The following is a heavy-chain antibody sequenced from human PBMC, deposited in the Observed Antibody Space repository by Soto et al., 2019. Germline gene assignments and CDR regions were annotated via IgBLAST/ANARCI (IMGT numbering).Heavy chain of an antibody. CDR3: AKSFGSGSYTPQDY. J-gene: IGHJ4*02. Sequence: PGGSLRLSCVVSGFSFGESAMSWVRQAPGKGLDWVSAISGNEHSTYYADSVKGRFTISGDNSLNTLYLQMNSLRAEDTALYYCAKSFGSGSYTPQDYWGQGTPVTVSS. CDR1: GFSFGESA. V-gene: IGHV3-23*01. D-gene: IGHD3-10*01. CDR2: ISGNEHST.